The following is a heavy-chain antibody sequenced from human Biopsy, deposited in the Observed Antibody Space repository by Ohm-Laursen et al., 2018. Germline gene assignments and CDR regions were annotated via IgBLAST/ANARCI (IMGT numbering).Heavy chain of an antibody. CDR3: ARGGVDTAMVEN. Sequence: SVNLSCKASGGTFISFGISWVRLAPGQGLEWMGEINSMFGTTNYAQTFQGRVTITADESTSTAYMELSRLRSDDTAVYYCARGGVDTAMVENWGQGTLVTVSS. J-gene: IGHJ4*02. CDR1: GGTFISFG. CDR2: INSMFGTT. V-gene: IGHV1-69*13. D-gene: IGHD5-18*01.